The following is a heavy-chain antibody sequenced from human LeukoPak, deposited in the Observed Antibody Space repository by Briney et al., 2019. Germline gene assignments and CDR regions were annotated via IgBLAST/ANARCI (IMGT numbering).Heavy chain of an antibody. CDR2: ISPIFGTA. V-gene: IGHV1-69*13. CDR3: ARVVSAVLRFLEWSAPFDP. Sequence: SVKVSCKASGGTFSSYAISWVRQAPGQGLEWMGGISPIFGTANYAQKFQGRVTITADESTSTAYMELSSLRSEDTAVYYCARVVSAVLRFLEWSAPFDPWGQGTLVTASS. J-gene: IGHJ5*02. CDR1: GGTFSSYA. D-gene: IGHD3-3*01.